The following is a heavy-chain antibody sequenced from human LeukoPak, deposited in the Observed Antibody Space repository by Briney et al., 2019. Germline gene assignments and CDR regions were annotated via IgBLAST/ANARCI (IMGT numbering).Heavy chain of an antibody. J-gene: IGHJ3*02. D-gene: IGHD2-21*02. CDR2: INHSGST. Sequence: SETLSLTCAVYGGSFSGYYWSWIRQPPGKGLEWIGEINHSGSTNYNPPLKSRVTISVDTSKNQFSLKLSSVTAADTAVYYCANDRGDSSAFDIWGQGTMVTVSS. CDR1: GGSFSGYY. CDR3: ANDRGDSSAFDI. V-gene: IGHV4-34*01.